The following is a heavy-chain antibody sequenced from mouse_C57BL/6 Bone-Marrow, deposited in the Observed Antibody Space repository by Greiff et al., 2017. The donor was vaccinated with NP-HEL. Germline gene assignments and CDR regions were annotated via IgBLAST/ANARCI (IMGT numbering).Heavy chain of an antibody. J-gene: IGHJ2*01. CDR1: GYSFTGYY. CDR2: INPSTGGT. V-gene: IGHV1-42*01. Sequence: EVQLQQSGPELVKPGASVKISCKASGYSFTGYYMNWVKQSPEKSLEWIGEINPSTGGTTYNQKFKAKATLTVDKSSSTAYMQLKSLTSEDSAVYYCAREDWFDFDYWGKGTTLTVSS. CDR3: AREDWFDFDY. D-gene: IGHD2-2*01.